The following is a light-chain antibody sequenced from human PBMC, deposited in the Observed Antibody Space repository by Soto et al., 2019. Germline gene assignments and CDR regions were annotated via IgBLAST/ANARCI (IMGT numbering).Light chain of an antibody. CDR3: QQSYSAPPA. CDR2: AAT. J-gene: IGKJ1*01. V-gene: IGKV1-39*01. CDR1: QSISTF. Sequence: DIQMTQSPLSLPASVGDRVSITCRASQSISTFLNWYQQTPGRAPKLLIYAATTLQRGVPSRFVGTGSGTDFTLTISSLQPEDFATYFCQQSYSAPPAFGQGTKADIK.